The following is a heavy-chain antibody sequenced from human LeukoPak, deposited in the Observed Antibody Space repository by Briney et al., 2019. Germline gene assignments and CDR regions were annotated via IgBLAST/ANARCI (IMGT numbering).Heavy chain of an antibody. J-gene: IGHJ3*02. CDR1: GGSISSYY. CDR2: IYTSGST. Sequence: PSETLSLTCTVSGGSISSYYWSWIRQPPGKGLEWIGYIYTSGSTNYNPSLKSRVTMSVDTSKNQFSLKLSSVTAADTAVYYCARVSGRSSYAAFDIWGQGTMVTVSS. V-gene: IGHV4-4*08. D-gene: IGHD2-2*01. CDR3: ARVSGRSSYAAFDI.